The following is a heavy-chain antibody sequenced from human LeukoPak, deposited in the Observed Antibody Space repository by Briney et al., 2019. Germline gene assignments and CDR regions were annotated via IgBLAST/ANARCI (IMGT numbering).Heavy chain of an antibody. Sequence: TPSQTLSLTCTVSGGSVSRSSYYWTWIRQPPGKGLEWIGYMYYSGSTYYNPSLKRRVTISIDTSKNQFSLKLSSVTAADTAVYYCASEYRSDSYFDLWGRGTLVTVSS. CDR2: MYYSGST. D-gene: IGHD6-19*01. J-gene: IGHJ2*01. CDR3: ASEYRSDSYFDL. V-gene: IGHV4-61*01. CDR1: GGSVSRSSYY.